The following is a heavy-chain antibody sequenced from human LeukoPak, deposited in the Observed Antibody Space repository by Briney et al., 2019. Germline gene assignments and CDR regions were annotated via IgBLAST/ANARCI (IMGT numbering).Heavy chain of an antibody. Sequence: SETLSLTCAVYGGSFSGYYWSWIRQPPGKGLEWIGEINHSGSTNYNPSLKNRVTISVDTSKNQFSLKLSSVTAADTAVYYCARESSGYYSRFWFDPWGQGTLVTVSS. V-gene: IGHV4-34*01. CDR1: GGSFSGYY. CDR3: ARESSGYYSRFWFDP. D-gene: IGHD3-22*01. J-gene: IGHJ5*02. CDR2: INHSGST.